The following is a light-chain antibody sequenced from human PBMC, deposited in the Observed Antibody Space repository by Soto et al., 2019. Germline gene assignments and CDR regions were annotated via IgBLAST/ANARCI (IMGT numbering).Light chain of an antibody. Sequence: QSALTQPASVSGSPGQSITISCTGTSSDFGNYNLVSWYQQHPGKVPKLILFEVNKRPSGVSGRFSGFKSGNTASLTISGLQAEDQSDYYCCSFTSSNTHVFGTGTKVTVL. CDR1: SSDFGNYNL. CDR3: CSFTSSNTHV. J-gene: IGLJ1*01. V-gene: IGLV2-23*02. CDR2: EVN.